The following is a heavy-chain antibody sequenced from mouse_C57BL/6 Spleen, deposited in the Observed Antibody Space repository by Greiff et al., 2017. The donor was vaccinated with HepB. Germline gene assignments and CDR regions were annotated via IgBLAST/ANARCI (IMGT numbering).Heavy chain of an antibody. CDR3: ARQGYDYDLWFAY. CDR1: GFTFSSYT. J-gene: IGHJ3*01. CDR2: ICGGGGNT. V-gene: IGHV5-9*01. Sequence: DVKLVESGGGLVKPGGSLKLSCAASGFTFSSYTMSWVRQTPGKRLEWVATICGGGGNTYYPDSVKGRFTISRENAKNTLYLQMSSLRSEDTALYYCARQGYDYDLWFAYGGQETLVTVSA. D-gene: IGHD2-4*01.